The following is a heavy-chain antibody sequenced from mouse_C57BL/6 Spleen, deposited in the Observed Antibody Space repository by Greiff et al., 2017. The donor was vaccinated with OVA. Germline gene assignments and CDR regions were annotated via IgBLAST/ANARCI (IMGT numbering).Heavy chain of an antibody. J-gene: IGHJ2*01. CDR2: IDPADGET. CDR3: ARFITTVVPFDD. V-gene: IGHV14-2*01. CDR1: GFNITDYY. Sequence: VQLQQSGAELVKPGASVKLSCTASGFNITDYYMHWVKQRTEQGLEWIGRIDPADGETKYAQKFQGKATITADTSSNTAYLQLSSLTSEDTAVYYCARFITTVVPFDDWGQGTTLTVAS. D-gene: IGHD1-1*01.